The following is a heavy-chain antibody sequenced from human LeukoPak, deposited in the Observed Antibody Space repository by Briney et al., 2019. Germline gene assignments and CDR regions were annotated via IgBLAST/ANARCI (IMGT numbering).Heavy chain of an antibody. J-gene: IGHJ5*02. Sequence: GASVKVSCKASVGTFSSYAISWVRQAPGQGLEWMGGIIPIFGTANYAQNFQGRVTITADESTSTAYMELSSLRSEDTAVYYCARSTVLMVYAISWFDPWGQGTLVTVSS. D-gene: IGHD2-8*01. CDR3: ARSTVLMVYAISWFDP. CDR1: VGTFSSYA. CDR2: IIPIFGTA. V-gene: IGHV1-69*13.